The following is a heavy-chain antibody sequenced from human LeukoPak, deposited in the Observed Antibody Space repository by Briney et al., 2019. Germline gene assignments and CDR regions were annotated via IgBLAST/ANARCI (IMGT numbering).Heavy chain of an antibody. J-gene: IGHJ6*02. D-gene: IGHD1-7*01. CDR3: AKVNWNYVAYYYYGMDV. CDR2: ISGNGVNT. CDR1: GFTFSSYW. V-gene: IGHV3-23*01. Sequence: QPGGSLRLSCAASGFTFSSYWMHWVRQAPGKGLEWVSSISGNGVNTYYTDSVKGRFTISRDNSKNTLSLQMNSLRAEDTAVYFCAKVNWNYVAYYYYGMDVWGQGTTVTVSS.